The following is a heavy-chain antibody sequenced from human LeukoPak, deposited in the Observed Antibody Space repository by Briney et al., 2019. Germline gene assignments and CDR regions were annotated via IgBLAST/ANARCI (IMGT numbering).Heavy chain of an antibody. D-gene: IGHD6-13*01. CDR3: ARRGYSNSCGY. J-gene: IGHJ4*02. Sequence: GGSLRLSCAASGFTFSSYVMSWVRQAPGKGLEWVSAISGSGSSTYSADSVKGRFSISRDNSKNTVYLQMNSLRAEDTAVYYCARRGYSNSCGYWGQGTLVTVSS. CDR1: GFTFSSYV. CDR2: ISGSGSST. V-gene: IGHV3-23*01.